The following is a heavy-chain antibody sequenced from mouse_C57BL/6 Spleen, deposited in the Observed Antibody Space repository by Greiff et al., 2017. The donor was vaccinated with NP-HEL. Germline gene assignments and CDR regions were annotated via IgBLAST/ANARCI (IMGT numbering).Heavy chain of an antibody. CDR3: ADYYGSSSDWYFEV. CDR2: IDPEDGET. J-gene: IGHJ1*03. V-gene: IGHV14-2*01. CDR1: GFNIKDYY. D-gene: IGHD1-1*01. Sequence: VHVKQSGAELVKPGASVKLSCTASGFNIKDYYMHWVKQRTEQGLEWIGRIDPEDGETKYAPKFQGKATITADTSSNTAYLQLSSLTSEDTAVYYCADYYGSSSDWYFEVWGTGTTVTVSS.